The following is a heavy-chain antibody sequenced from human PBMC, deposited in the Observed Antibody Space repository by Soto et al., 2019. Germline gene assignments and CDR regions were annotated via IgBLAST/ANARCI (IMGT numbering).Heavy chain of an antibody. CDR2: IRSKANSYAT. J-gene: IGHJ3*02. Sequence: GGSLRLSRAPSGFTFSGSAMHWVRQASGKGLEWVGRIRSKANSYATAYAASVKGRFTISRDNSKNTLYLQMNSLRAEDTAVYYCAKDQLGIAVAAPDDDFDIWGQGTMVTVSS. D-gene: IGHD6-19*01. CDR1: GFTFSGSA. CDR3: AKDQLGIAVAAPDDDFDI. V-gene: IGHV3-73*01.